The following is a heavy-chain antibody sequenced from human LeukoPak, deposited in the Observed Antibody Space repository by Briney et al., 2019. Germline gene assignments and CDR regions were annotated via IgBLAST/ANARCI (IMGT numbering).Heavy chain of an antibody. Sequence: PGGSLRLSCKGSGYSFTSYWIGWVRQMPGKGLEWMGIIYPGDSDTRYSPSFQGQVTISADKSISTAYLQWSSLRASDTAMYYCARLGEEDAFDIWGQGTMVAVSS. CDR2: IYPGDSDT. CDR1: GYSFTSYW. V-gene: IGHV5-51*01. D-gene: IGHD1-26*01. CDR3: ARLGEEDAFDI. J-gene: IGHJ3*02.